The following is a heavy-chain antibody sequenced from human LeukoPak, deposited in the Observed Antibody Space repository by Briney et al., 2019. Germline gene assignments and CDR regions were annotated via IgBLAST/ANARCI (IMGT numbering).Heavy chain of an antibody. J-gene: IGHJ4*02. CDR2: INHSGST. CDR1: GGSFSGYY. Sequence: SETLSLTCAVYGGSFSGYYWSWIRQPPGKGLEWIGEINHSGSTNYNPSLKSRVTISVDTSKNQFSLKLSSVTAADTAVYYCARGQLAYDSSGYYGLFFFDYWGQGTLVTVSS. V-gene: IGHV4-34*01. D-gene: IGHD3-22*01. CDR3: ARGQLAYDSSGYYGLFFFDY.